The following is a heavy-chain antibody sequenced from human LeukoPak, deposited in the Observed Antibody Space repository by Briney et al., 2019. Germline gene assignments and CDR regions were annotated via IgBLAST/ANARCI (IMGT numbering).Heavy chain of an antibody. D-gene: IGHD5-18*01. V-gene: IGHV4-39*01. CDR3: ARHGIQLWSHFDY. J-gene: IGHJ4*02. CDR1: GGSISSSSYY. Sequence: SETLSLTCTVSGGSISSSSYYWGWIRHPPGKGLEWIGSIYYSGSTYYNPSLKSRVTISVDTSKTQFSLKLSSVTAADTAVYYCARHGIQLWSHFDYWGQGTLVTVSS. CDR2: IYYSGST.